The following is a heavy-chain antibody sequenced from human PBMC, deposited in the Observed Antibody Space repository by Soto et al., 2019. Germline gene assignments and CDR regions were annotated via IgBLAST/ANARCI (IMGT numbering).Heavy chain of an antibody. V-gene: IGHV3-7*01. D-gene: IGHD5-18*01. CDR3: ARQYTYGRV. CDR1: GFTFSSYW. J-gene: IGHJ4*02. Sequence: EVQLVESGGGLVQPGGSLRLSCAASGFTFSSYWMSWVRQAPGKGLEWVANMNHDGSEIYYVDSVKGRFTISSDTAQNSVYLQMNSLRAEDTAIYYCARQYTYGRVWGQGTLVTVSS. CDR2: MNHDGSEI.